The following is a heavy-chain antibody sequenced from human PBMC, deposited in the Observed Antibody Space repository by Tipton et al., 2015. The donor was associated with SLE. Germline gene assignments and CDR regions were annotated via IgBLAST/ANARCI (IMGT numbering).Heavy chain of an antibody. CDR3: ARLEDPFGIFGVPKGWFDP. CDR1: GGSISTYF. D-gene: IGHD3-3*01. Sequence: TLSLTCTVPGGSISTYFWSWIRQPPGKGLEWIGYIYYSGSTHYNPSLRSRVTMSVDTSKNQFSLKLTSVTAADTAVYYCARLEDPFGIFGVPKGWFDPWGQGTLVTVSS. V-gene: IGHV4-59*01. CDR2: IYYSGST. J-gene: IGHJ5*02.